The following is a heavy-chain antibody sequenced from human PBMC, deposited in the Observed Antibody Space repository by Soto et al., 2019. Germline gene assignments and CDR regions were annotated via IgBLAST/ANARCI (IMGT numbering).Heavy chain of an antibody. CDR2: VYHSGST. Sequence: SETLSLTCAVSGGSISTSNWWSWVRQPPGKGLEWIGEVYHSGSTNYNPSFKSRVAMSVDKSKNQFSLKLNSVTAADTALYYCVRTSTSGTRFDYWGQGSLVTVSS. CDR1: GGSISTSNW. D-gene: IGHD1-1*01. CDR3: VRTSTSGTRFDY. V-gene: IGHV4-4*02. J-gene: IGHJ4*02.